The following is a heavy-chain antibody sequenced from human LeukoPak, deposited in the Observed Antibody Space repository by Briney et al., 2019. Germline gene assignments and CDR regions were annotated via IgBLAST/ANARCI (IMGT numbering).Heavy chain of an antibody. D-gene: IGHD7-27*01. CDR3: AKDGGLWVSAHWGDS. V-gene: IGHV3-23*01. Sequence: GGSLRLSCAASGFTFNYAWMSWVRQAPGKGLEWVSTITTSDGNTYYADSVKGRFTVSRDNSKNTLFLQMNSLRAEDTAVYYCAKDGGLWVSAHWGDSWGRGTLVTVSS. J-gene: IGHJ4*02. CDR1: GFTFNYAW. CDR2: ITTSDGNT.